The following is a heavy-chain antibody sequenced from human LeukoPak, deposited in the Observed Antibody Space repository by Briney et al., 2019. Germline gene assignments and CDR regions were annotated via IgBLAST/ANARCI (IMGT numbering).Heavy chain of an antibody. D-gene: IGHD3-10*01. Sequence: SETLSLTCTVSGGSISSYYWSWIRQPPGKGLEWIGYIYYSGSTNYNPSLKGRVTISVDTSKNQFSLKLSSVTAADTAAYYCARVRDYYGSAPFDYWGQGTLVTVSS. CDR1: GGSISSYY. V-gene: IGHV4-59*01. CDR2: IYYSGST. J-gene: IGHJ4*02. CDR3: ARVRDYYGSAPFDY.